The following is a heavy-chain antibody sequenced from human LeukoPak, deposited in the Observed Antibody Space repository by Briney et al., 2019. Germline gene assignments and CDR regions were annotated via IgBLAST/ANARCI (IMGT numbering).Heavy chain of an antibody. D-gene: IGHD2-15*01. CDR1: GGSISSSSYY. V-gene: IGHV4-39*07. CDR3: ARSCSGGSCSHFDY. CDR2: IYYSGST. Sequence: SETLSLTCTVSGGSISSSSYYWGWIRQPPGKGLEWIGSIYYSGSTYYNPSLKSRVTISVDTSKNQFSLKLSSVTAADTAVYYCARSCSGGSCSHFDYWGQGTLVTVSS. J-gene: IGHJ4*02.